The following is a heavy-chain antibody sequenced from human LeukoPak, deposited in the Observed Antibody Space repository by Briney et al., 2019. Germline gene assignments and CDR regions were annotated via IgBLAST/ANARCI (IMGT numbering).Heavy chain of an antibody. Sequence: PSETLSLTCTVSGGAISSGGYYWSWIRQHPGKGLEWIGYIYYSGSTYYNPSLKSRVTISVDTSKNQFSLKLSSVTAADTAVYYCASSPIAARPWNGMDVWGQGTTVTVSS. J-gene: IGHJ6*02. CDR3: ASSPIAARPWNGMDV. D-gene: IGHD6-6*01. CDR1: GGAISSGGYY. V-gene: IGHV4-31*03. CDR2: IYYSGST.